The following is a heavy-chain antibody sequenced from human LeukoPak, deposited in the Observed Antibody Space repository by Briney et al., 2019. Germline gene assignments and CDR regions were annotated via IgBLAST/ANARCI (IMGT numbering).Heavy chain of an antibody. V-gene: IGHV3-7*01. CDR2: IKQDGTDK. D-gene: IGHD6-13*01. CDR1: GFIFSDYY. CDR3: AKELAVGTGAYNH. Sequence: PGGSLRLSCARSGFIFSDYYMAWVRQAPGKGLEWVANIKQDGTDKLYVDSVKGRFTLSRDNAKNTLYLQMSSLRVADTAVYYCAKELAVGTGAYNHWGQGTLVTVSS. J-gene: IGHJ4*02.